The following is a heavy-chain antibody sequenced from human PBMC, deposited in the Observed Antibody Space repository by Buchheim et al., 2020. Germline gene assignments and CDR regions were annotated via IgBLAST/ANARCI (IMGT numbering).Heavy chain of an antibody. J-gene: IGHJ4*02. CDR3: AKVRLYSGYDYWSASDY. CDR2: ISYDGSNK. D-gene: IGHD5-12*01. V-gene: IGHV3-30*18. CDR1: GFTFSSYG. Sequence: QVQLVESGGGVVQPGRSLRLSCAASGFTFSSYGMHWVRQAPGKGLEWVAVISYDGSNKYYADSVKGRFTISRDNSKNKLYLQMNSLRAEDTAVYYCAKVRLYSGYDYWSASDYWGQGTL.